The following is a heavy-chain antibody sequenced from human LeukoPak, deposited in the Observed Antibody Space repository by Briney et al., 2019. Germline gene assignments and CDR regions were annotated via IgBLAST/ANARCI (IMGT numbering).Heavy chain of an antibody. CDR2: IYTSGST. Sequence: PSQTLSLTCTVSGGSISSGSYYWSWIRQPAGKGLEWIGRIYTSGSTNYNPSLKSRVTISVDTSKNQCSLKLSSVTAADTAVYYCARTPGDSSGYYHYYYYMDVWGKGTTVTVSS. CDR3: ARTPGDSSGYYHYYYYMDV. J-gene: IGHJ6*03. D-gene: IGHD3-22*01. V-gene: IGHV4-61*02. CDR1: GGSISSGSYY.